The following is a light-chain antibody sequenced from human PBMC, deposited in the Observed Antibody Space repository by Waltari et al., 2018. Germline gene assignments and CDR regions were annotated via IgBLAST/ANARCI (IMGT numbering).Light chain of an antibody. J-gene: IGKJ5*01. CDR2: DAA. CDR1: QVVRHK. V-gene: IGKV3-15*01. CDR3: QQYDDWPPIT. Sequence: EIVMTQSPATLSVSPGERATLSCRASQVVRHKLAWYQQNPGQGPRLLLYDAATRATDIPARFSGSGSRTDFTLTITSLQSEDFAVYYCQQYDDWPPITFGQGTRLEIK.